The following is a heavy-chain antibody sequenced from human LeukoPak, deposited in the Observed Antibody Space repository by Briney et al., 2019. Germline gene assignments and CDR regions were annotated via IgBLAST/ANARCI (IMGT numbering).Heavy chain of an antibody. CDR2: INPNSGGT. V-gene: IGHV1-2*02. D-gene: IGHD3-22*01. Sequence: ASVKVSCKASGYTFTGYYMHWVRQAPGQGLEWMGWINPNSGGTNYAQRFQGRLTMTRDTSISTAYMELSRLRSDDTAVYYCARRKYYYDSSGYSFDYWGQGTLVTVSS. CDR1: GYTFTGYY. CDR3: ARRKYYYDSSGYSFDY. J-gene: IGHJ4*02.